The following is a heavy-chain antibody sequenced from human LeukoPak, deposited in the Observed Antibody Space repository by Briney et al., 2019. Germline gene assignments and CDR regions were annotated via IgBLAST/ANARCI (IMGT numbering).Heavy chain of an antibody. V-gene: IGHV3-7*01. CDR1: RFTFSSFS. D-gene: IGHD3-3*01. CDR2: IKQDGSEK. Sequence: GGSLRLSCVASRFTFSSFSVSWVRQAPGKGLEWVANIKQDGSEKYYVDSVKGRFTISRDNAKNSLYLQMNSLRAEDTAVYYCARLREIPVFGVVTKSTSYFDYWGQGTLVTVSS. J-gene: IGHJ4*02. CDR3: ARLREIPVFGVVTKSTSYFDY.